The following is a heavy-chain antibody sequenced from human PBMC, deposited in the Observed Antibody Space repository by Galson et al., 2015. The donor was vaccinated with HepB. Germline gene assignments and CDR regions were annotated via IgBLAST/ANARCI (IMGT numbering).Heavy chain of an antibody. V-gene: IGHV3-11*01. J-gene: IGHJ5*02. D-gene: IGHD6-6*01. CDR2: ISSSGSTI. CDR3: AREVIAARLREYNWFDP. Sequence: SLRLSCAASGFTFSDYYMSWIRQAPGKGLEWVSYISSSGSTIYYADSVKGRFTISRDNAKNSLYLQMNSLRAEDTAVYYCAREVIAARLREYNWFDPWGQGTLVTVSS. CDR1: GFTFSDYY.